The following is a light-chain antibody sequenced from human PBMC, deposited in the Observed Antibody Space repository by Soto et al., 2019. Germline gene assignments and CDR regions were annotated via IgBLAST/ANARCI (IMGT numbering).Light chain of an antibody. V-gene: IGKV1-5*03. J-gene: IGKJ1*01. Sequence: DIHITHSPSTLSASVGDRVTITCRASQSISNWLAWYQQKPGKAPKLLIYKASSLESGVPSRFSGSGSGTEFTLTISSLQPDDFATYYCQQYNSYSTFGQGTKVDIK. CDR1: QSISNW. CDR3: QQYNSYST. CDR2: KAS.